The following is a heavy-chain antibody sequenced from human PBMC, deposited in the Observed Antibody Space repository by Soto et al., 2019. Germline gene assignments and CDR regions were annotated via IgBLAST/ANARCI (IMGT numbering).Heavy chain of an antibody. CDR1: GGSISSYR. Sequence: PSETLSLTCTVSGGSISSYRWSWIRQPAGKGLEWIGRLNTYGNTHYNPSLKSRVTVSVDTSRNQFFLTLRSVTAADSAVYHCGRESGETWDYEASWGQGTPVTLSS. D-gene: IGHD1-7*01. J-gene: IGHJ5*02. CDR2: LNTYGNT. CDR3: GRESGETWDYEAS. V-gene: IGHV4-4*07.